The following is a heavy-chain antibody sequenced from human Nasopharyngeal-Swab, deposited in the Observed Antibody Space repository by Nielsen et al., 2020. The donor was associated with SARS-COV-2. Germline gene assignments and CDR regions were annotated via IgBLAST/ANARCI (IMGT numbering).Heavy chain of an antibody. V-gene: IGHV4-34*01. D-gene: IGHD3-10*01. CDR2: INHSGST. CDR1: GGSCSGYY. CDR3: ARVAEFYYGSGSHYWYFDL. Sequence: GSLRLSCAVYGGSCSGYYWSWIRQPPGKGLEWIGEINHSGSTNYDPSLKSRVTISVDTSKNQFSLKLSSVTAADTAVYYCARVAEFYYGSGSHYWYFDLWGRGTLVTVSS. J-gene: IGHJ2*01.